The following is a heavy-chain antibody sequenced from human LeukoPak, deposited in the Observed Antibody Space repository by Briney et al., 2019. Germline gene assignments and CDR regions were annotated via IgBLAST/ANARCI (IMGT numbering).Heavy chain of an antibody. CDR3: AKYSQLLSGYYFDF. CDR1: GFTFSSYA. Sequence: GGSLRLSCAASGFTFSSYAMTWVRQAPGKGVEWVSAISGSGGSAYYADSVKGRFTISRDNSKNTLYLQMNSLRAEDTAIYYCAKYSQLLSGYYFDFWGQGTLVTVSS. CDR2: ISGSGGSA. J-gene: IGHJ4*02. D-gene: IGHD2-2*01. V-gene: IGHV3-23*01.